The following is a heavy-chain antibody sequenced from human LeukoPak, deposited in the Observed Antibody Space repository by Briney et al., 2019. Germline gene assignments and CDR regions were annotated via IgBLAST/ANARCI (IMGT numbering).Heavy chain of an antibody. D-gene: IGHD2-21*01. V-gene: IGHV4-59*12. J-gene: IGHJ4*02. Sequence: SETLSLTCTVSGGSISSYYWSWIRQPPGKGLEWIGHIYYSGSTNYNPSLKSRVTISVDTSKDQFSLKLNSVTAADTAIYYCARGDITTGGAPFDHWGQGSLVTVSS. CDR1: GGSISSYY. CDR2: IYYSGST. CDR3: ARGDITTGGAPFDH.